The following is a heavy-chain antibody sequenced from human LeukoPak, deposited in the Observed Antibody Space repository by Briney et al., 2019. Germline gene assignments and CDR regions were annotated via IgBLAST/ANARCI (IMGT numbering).Heavy chain of an antibody. CDR3: AKVGFSEMEWLLYSDH. V-gene: IGHV3-23*01. D-gene: IGHD3-3*01. CDR2: LSGSGSTT. CDR1: GFSFSSNG. Sequence: GGSLRLSCAASGFSFSSNGMSWVRQAPGKGLEWVSALSGSGSTTYYADSVKGRFTISRDNSKNTVFLQMNSLRAEDTAVYYCAKVGFSEMEWLLYSDHWGQGTLVTVSS. J-gene: IGHJ4*02.